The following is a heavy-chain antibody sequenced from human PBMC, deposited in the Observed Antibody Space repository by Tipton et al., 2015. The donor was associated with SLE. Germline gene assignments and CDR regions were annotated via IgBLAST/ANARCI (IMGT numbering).Heavy chain of an antibody. CDR2: IIPIFGTA. Sequence: QVQLVQSGPEVKKPGSSVKVSCKASGGTFSSYAISWVRQAPGQGLEWMGGIIPIFGTANYAQKFQGRVTITTDESTSTAYMELSSPRSEDTAVYYCARTPGDPDAFDIWGQGTMVTVSS. V-gene: IGHV1-69*01. J-gene: IGHJ3*02. D-gene: IGHD7-27*01. CDR3: ARTPGDPDAFDI. CDR1: GGTFSSYA.